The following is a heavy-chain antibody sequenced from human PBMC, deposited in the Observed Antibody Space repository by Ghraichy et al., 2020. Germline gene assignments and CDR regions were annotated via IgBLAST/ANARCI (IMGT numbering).Heavy chain of an antibody. V-gene: IGHV4-39*01. CDR1: GGSISSSSYY. CDR2: IYYSGST. CDR3: ARPSGIAVDYFDY. D-gene: IGHD6-19*01. Sequence: SETLSLTCTVSGGSISSSSYYWGWIRQPPGKGLEWIGSIYYSGSTYYNPSLKSRVTISVDTSKNQFSLKLTSVTAADTAVYYCARPSGIAVDYFDYWGQGTLVTVSS. J-gene: IGHJ4*02.